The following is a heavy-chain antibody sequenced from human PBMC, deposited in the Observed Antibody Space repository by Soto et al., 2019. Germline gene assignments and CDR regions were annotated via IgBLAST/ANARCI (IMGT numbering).Heavy chain of an antibody. Sequence: PSETLSLTCTASGASINSGGYYWNWFRLLPGRGLEWIGYIYFTGNTYYNPSLESRVTISLVTPQNQFSLKLNSVSAADTAVYYCASGDAWGVLLAYWGQGALVTVSS. CDR3: ASGDAWGVLLAY. V-gene: IGHV4-31*03. CDR1: GASINSGGYY. J-gene: IGHJ4*02. CDR2: IYFTGNT. D-gene: IGHD2-21*02.